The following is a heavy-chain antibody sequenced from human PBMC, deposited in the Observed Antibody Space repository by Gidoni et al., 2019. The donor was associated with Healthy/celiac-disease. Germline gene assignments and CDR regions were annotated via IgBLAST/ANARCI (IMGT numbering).Heavy chain of an antibody. CDR1: GFTFSSYS. CDR2: ISSSSSYI. Sequence: EVQLVESGGGLVKPGGSLRLSCAASGFTFSSYSMNWVRQAPGKGLEWVSSISSSSSYIYYADSVKGRFTISRDNAKNSLYLQMNSLRAEDTAVYYCARLHIDSPGVGWFDPWGQGTLVTVSS. V-gene: IGHV3-21*01. D-gene: IGHD2-21*01. CDR3: ARLHIDSPGVGWFDP. J-gene: IGHJ5*02.